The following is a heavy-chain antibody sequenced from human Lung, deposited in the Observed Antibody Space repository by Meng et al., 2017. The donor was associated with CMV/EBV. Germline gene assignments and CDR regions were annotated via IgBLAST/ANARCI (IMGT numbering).Heavy chain of an antibody. J-gene: IGHJ4*02. CDR2: ISSDGTTT. D-gene: IGHD3-16*01. Sequence: GGSXRLSCAASGFTFTSYWMHWVRQAPGKGLEWVAGISSDGTTTYYPDSVRGRFTISRDNSKNTVYLQMNSLRPEDTALYFCAKDPIGGNYRGSHFDYWGQGXLVTVSS. V-gene: IGHV3-30*18. CDR3: AKDPIGGNYRGSHFDY. CDR1: GFTFTSYW.